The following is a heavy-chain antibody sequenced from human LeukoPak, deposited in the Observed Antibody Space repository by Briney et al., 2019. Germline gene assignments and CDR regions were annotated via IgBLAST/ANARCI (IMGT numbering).Heavy chain of an antibody. V-gene: IGHV4-59*02. CDR1: GVSVSSYY. Sequence: SETLSLTCTISGVSVSSYYWSWIRQPPGKGLEWIGYIHYSGTTNYNPSLKSRVTISVDTSKKQISLNLSSVTAADTAVFYCARSPTGGTTYNWLDTWGQGNLVTVSS. J-gene: IGHJ5*02. CDR2: IHYSGTT. D-gene: IGHD1-1*01. CDR3: ARSPTGGTTYNWLDT.